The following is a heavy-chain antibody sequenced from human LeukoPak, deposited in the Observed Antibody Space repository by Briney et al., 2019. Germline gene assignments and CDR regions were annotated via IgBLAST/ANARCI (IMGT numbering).Heavy chain of an antibody. V-gene: IGHV3-64*01. CDR1: GFTFSSYE. J-gene: IGHJ4*02. Sequence: GGSLRLSCAASGFTFSSYEMNWVRQAPGKGLEYVSAISSNGGSTYYANSVKGRFTISRDNSKNTLYLQMGSLRAEDMAVYYCARFRRYFDWFFDYWGQGTLVTVSS. CDR3: ARFRRYFDWFFDY. D-gene: IGHD3-9*01. CDR2: ISSNGGST.